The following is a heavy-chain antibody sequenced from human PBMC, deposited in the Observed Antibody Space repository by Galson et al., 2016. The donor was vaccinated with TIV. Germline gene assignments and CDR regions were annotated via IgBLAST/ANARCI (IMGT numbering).Heavy chain of an antibody. J-gene: IGHJ4*02. CDR1: GFSLGTSGMR. Sequence: PALVKPTQTLTLTCSFSGFSLGTSGMRVSWIRRPPGKALEWLARIDWDDDKFYRTSLKTRLTISKDPSKDQVVLTITNLDPIDTATYYCARMSALGGVIDYWGQGTLVTVSS. V-gene: IGHV2-70*04. D-gene: IGHD3-16*01. CDR3: ARMSALGGVIDY. CDR2: IDWDDDK.